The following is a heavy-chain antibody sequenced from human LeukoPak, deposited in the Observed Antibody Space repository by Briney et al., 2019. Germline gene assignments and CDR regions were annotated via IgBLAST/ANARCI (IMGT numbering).Heavy chain of an antibody. D-gene: IGHD1-26*01. Sequence: GGTLRLSCAASGFTFSSYGMSWVRQAPGKGLEWVSAISGSGGSTYYADSVKGRFTISRDNSKNTLYLQMNSLRAEDTAVYYCAKRVGAGPIDYWGQGTLVTVSS. CDR1: GFTFSSYG. J-gene: IGHJ4*02. V-gene: IGHV3-23*01. CDR2: ISGSGGST. CDR3: AKRVGAGPIDY.